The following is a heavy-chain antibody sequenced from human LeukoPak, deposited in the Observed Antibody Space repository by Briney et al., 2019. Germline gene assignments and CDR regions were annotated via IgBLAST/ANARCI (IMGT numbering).Heavy chain of an antibody. J-gene: IGHJ4*02. CDR3: GSEATAIGGVIARVAY. D-gene: IGHD3-16*02. Sequence: GASLKVSFKTSGYSFIYSYMQWVRQAPGQGLEWMGWINPKTGDTKYAQTFQGRVTITRDTSIRTTYMELSSLRCDYTAIYYCGSEATAIGGVIARVAYWGQGTLVSVSS. V-gene: IGHV1-2*02. CDR2: INPKTGDT. CDR1: GYSFIYSY.